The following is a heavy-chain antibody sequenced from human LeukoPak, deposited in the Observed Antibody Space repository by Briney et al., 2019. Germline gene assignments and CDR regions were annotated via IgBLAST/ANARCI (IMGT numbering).Heavy chain of an antibody. D-gene: IGHD5-18*01. V-gene: IGHV1-2*02. Sequence: VASVKVSCKASGYTFTGYYMHWVRQAPGQGLEWMGWINPHSGGTSYAQKFQDRVTMTRDTSISTAYMELSRLRSEDTAVYYCARGDSGGYSYGFDYWGQGTLVTVSS. CDR3: ARGDSGGYSYGFDY. CDR1: GYTFTGYY. J-gene: IGHJ4*02. CDR2: INPHSGGT.